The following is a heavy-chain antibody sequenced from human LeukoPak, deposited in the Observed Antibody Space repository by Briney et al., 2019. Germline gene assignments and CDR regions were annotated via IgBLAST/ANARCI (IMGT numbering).Heavy chain of an antibody. J-gene: IGHJ6*03. V-gene: IGHV4-59*01. CDR2: IYYSGST. D-gene: IGHD2-2*01. Sequence: SETLSLTCTVSGGSISSYYWSWIRQPPGKGLEWIGYIYYSGSTNYNPSLKSRVTISVDTSKNQFSLKLSSVTAADTAVYYCASTRYYYYYMDVWGKGTTVTISS. CDR3: ASTRYYYYYMDV. CDR1: GGSISSYY.